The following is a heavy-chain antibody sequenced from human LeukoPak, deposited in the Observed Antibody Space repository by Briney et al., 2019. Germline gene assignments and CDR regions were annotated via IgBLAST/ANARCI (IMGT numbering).Heavy chain of an antibody. CDR1: GGSFSGYY. D-gene: IGHD1-7*01. CDR3: ARYRIGTRHFDY. V-gene: IGHV4-59*01. CDR2: IDYSGST. Sequence: PSETLSLTCAVYGGSFSGYYWSWIRQPPGKGLEWIGYIDYSGSTNYNPSLRSRFTISVDTSKIQFSLKLTSVTAADTAVYFCARYRIGTRHFDYWGQGTLVTVSS. J-gene: IGHJ4*02.